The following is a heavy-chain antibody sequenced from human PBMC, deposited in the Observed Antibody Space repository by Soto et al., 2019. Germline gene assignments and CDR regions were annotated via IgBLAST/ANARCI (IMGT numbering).Heavy chain of an antibody. D-gene: IGHD3-10*01. V-gene: IGHV4-4*02. J-gene: IGHJ4*02. Sequence: QVQLQESGPGLVKPSGTLSLTCALSGASIITDNWWSWFRQPPGKEMEWIGEIYHSGKTNFNPSVKSRVTISVDTSKNQFSLTVSSVTAADTAIYYCARASASSKLRGVVINWGQGTLVTVSS. CDR3: ARASASSKLRGVVIN. CDR1: GASIITDNW. CDR2: IYHSGKT.